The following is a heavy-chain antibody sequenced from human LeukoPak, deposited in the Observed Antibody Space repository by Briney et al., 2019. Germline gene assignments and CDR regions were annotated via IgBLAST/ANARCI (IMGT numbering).Heavy chain of an antibody. CDR3: VRGARDGYNFEGYDY. CDR2: INPNSGGT. CDR1: GYTFTSYY. V-gene: IGHV1-2*02. D-gene: IGHD5-24*01. Sequence: ASVKVSCKASGYTFTSYYMHWVRQAPGQGLEWMGWINPNSGGTNYAQKFKGRVTMTRDTSISTAYMELSRLRSDDTAIYYCVRGARDGYNFEGYDYWGQGTLVTVSS. J-gene: IGHJ4*02.